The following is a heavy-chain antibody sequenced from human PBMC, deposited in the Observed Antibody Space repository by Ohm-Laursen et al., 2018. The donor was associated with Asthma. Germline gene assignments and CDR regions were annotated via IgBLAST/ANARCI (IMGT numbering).Heavy chain of an antibody. CDR2: ISYDGSLK. D-gene: IGHD3-22*01. J-gene: IGHJ4*02. CDR1: GFTFRSYG. CDR3: ARDWGRCDGSGYSDFDY. Sequence: SLRLSCTAAGFTFRSYGMYWVRQAPGKGLEWVAAISYDGSLKFYGDSVKGRFTSSRDDAKNTLYLQMDSLRPEDTAVYYCARDWGRCDGSGYSDFDYWGQGTLVTVSS. V-gene: IGHV3-30*03.